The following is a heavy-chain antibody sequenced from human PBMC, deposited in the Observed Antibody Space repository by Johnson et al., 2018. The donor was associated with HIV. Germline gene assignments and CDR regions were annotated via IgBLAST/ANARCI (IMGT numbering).Heavy chain of an antibody. J-gene: IGHJ3*01. CDR2: ISYDGSNK. Sequence: QVQLVESGGGVVQPGRYLRLSCAASGFTFSSYAMHWVRQAPGKGLEWVTVISYDGSNKYYADSVKGRFTISRDNSKNTLYLQMNSLRAEDTAVYYCARGRGALDVWGQGTMVTVSS. CDR1: GFTFSSYA. D-gene: IGHD3-16*01. V-gene: IGHV3-30*04. CDR3: ARGRGALDV.